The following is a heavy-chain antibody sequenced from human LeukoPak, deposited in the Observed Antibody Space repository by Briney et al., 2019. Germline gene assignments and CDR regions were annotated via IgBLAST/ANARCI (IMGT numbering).Heavy chain of an antibody. V-gene: IGHV4-39*02. CDR2: IFHSENT. CDR3: AREYLEYGSGNDYFDY. Sequence: PSQTLSLTCTVSGGSISSGDYYWSWIRQPPGKGLEWIGNIFHSENTYYNPSLKSRVTISLDTSKNHFSLKVSSVTAADTAVYYCAREYLEYGSGNDYFDYWGQGTLVTVSS. D-gene: IGHD3-10*01. J-gene: IGHJ4*02. CDR1: GGSISSGDYY.